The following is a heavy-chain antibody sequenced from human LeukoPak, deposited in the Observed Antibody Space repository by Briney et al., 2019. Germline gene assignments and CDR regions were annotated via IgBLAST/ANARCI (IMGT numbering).Heavy chain of an antibody. Sequence: SETLSLTCAVYGGSFSGYYWSWIRQPPGKGLEWIGEINHSGSTYYNPSLKSRVTISVDTSKNQFSLKLSSVTAADTAVYYCAIESYCGGDCSFDYWGQGTLVTVSS. D-gene: IGHD2-21*02. CDR2: INHSGST. J-gene: IGHJ4*02. CDR3: AIESYCGGDCSFDY. CDR1: GGSFSGYY. V-gene: IGHV4-34*01.